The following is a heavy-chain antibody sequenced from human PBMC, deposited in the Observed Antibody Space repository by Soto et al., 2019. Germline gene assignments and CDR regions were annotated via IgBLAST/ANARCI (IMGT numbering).Heavy chain of an antibody. CDR3: VRPPPGQAPLYPPRLDF. D-gene: IGHD2-2*02. V-gene: IGHV4-39*01. CDR2: LYYTGSN. J-gene: IGHJ4*02. CDR1: GGSINSNKYY. Sequence: PSETLSLTCTVSGGSINSNKYYWGWVRQPPGRGLEWIAGLYYTGSNFYNPSLKNRVSISVDTSKNQFSLNVYSVTAADTAVYYCVRPPPGQAPLYPPRLDFWGQGVKVTVSS.